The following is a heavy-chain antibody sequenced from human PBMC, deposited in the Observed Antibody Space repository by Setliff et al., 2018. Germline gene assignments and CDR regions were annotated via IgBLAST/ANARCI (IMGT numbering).Heavy chain of an antibody. J-gene: IGHJ4*02. Sequence: GGSLRLSCLASGFSFSNTKMSWIRQAPGKGLEWVGRIKSAADGGTIEYAAAVNGRFTVSRDDSKNTLFLQMNSLKTEDSALYYCSRVPEAGTMIFDYWGLGTLVTVSS. CDR2: IKSAADGGTI. D-gene: IGHD6-13*01. CDR1: GFSFSNTK. CDR3: SRVPEAGTMIFDY. V-gene: IGHV3-15*01.